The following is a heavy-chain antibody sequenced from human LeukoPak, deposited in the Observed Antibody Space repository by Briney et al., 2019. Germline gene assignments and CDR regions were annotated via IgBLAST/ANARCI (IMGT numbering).Heavy chain of an antibody. J-gene: IGHJ4*02. D-gene: IGHD2-2*01. CDR2: SNHSGST. Sequence: SETLSLTCAVSGGSFSGYYCCWIRQPPGKGLEWVGESNHSGSTNYNPSLKSRVNISVDTSKIQISLKLSSVTAADTAVYYCAREIQRQEFVSSRIKGNYYFDYWGQGTLVTVSS. V-gene: IGHV4-34*01. CDR1: GGSFSGYY. CDR3: AREIQRQEFVSSRIKGNYYFDY.